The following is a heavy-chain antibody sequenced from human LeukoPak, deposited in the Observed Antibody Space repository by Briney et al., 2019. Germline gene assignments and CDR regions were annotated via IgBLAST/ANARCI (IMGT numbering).Heavy chain of an antibody. J-gene: IGHJ4*02. CDR1: GGSVSSNNYY. V-gene: IGHV4-39*01. CDR2: IYYGGYT. D-gene: IGHD3-3*01. CDR3: QSRFLEWLLDY. Sequence: PSETLSLTCTVSGGSVSSNNYYWGWIRQPPGKGLEWIGSIYYGGYTYYNPSLKSRVTISVDTSKNQFSLKLSSVTAADTAIYYCQSRFLEWLLDYWGQGTLVTVSS.